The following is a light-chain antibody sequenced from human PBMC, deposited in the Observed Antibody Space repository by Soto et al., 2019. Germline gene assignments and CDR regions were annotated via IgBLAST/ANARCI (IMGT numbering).Light chain of an antibody. CDR1: QSLGSY. Sequence: DIKMTQSPSSLAASLGDRATITCRASQSLGSYLAWYQKKPGEAPKLLIYKASTWENGVPSRFSGSGSGTEFTLTISSLEPDDSAAYFCQQYQSYLYTFGQGTKLQI. CDR3: QQYQSYLYT. CDR2: KAS. J-gene: IGKJ2*01. V-gene: IGKV1-5*03.